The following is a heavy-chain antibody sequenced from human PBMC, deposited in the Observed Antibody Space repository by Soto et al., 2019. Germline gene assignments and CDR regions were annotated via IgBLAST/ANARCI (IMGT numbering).Heavy chain of an antibody. D-gene: IGHD3-16*01. CDR1: GFTVSNNH. J-gene: IGHJ4*02. CDR2: VHGGGST. V-gene: IGHV3-53*01. Sequence: VQLVESGGGLIQPGGSLRLSCAASGFTVSNNHMTWVRQAAGKGLELVSFVHGGGSTSYADSVKGRFTISRDNSKNTLYLQMDSLRAEDTAIYYCAGRLTTAASLDYWSRGTLVTVSS. CDR3: AGRLTTAASLDY.